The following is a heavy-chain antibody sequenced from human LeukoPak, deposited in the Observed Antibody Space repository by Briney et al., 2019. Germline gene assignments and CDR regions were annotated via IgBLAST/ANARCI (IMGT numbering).Heavy chain of an antibody. CDR2: IYYSGST. CDR3: ARETGGSWTYDY. J-gene: IGHJ4*02. V-gene: IGHV4-59*01. CDR1: GGSISSYY. D-gene: IGHD6-13*01. Sequence: SETLSLTCTVSGGSISSYYWSWIRQPPGKGLEWIGYIYYSGSTNYNPSLKSRVTISVDTSKNQFSLKLSSVTAADTAVYYCARETGGSWTYDYWGQGTLVTVSS.